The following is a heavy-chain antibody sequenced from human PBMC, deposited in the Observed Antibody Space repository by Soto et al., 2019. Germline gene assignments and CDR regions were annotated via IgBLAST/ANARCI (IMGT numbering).Heavy chain of an antibody. D-gene: IGHD5-12*01. CDR2: IYPGDSDT. V-gene: IGHV5-51*01. Sequence: GESLKISCKGSGYSFTSYWIGWVRQMPGKGLEWMGIIYPGDSDTRYSPSFQGQVTISADKSISTAYLQWSSLKASDTAMYYCARQARGYSGYDRVDRGVFYYYMDVWGKGTTVTVSS. J-gene: IGHJ6*03. CDR3: ARQARGYSGYDRVDRGVFYYYMDV. CDR1: GYSFTSYW.